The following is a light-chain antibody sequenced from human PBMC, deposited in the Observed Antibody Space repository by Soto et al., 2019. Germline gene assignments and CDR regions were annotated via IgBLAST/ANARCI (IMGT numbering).Light chain of an antibody. CDR1: SSNIGSDF. V-gene: IGLV1-51*01. Sequence: QAVVTQPPSVSAAPGQKVTISCSGSSSNIGSDFVSWYHQLPGTAPKLLIYANYKRPSGIPDRFAGSKSGTSATLGITGLQTGDEADYICFTWDSSMSTVAFGGGTKITV. CDR3: FTWDSSMSTVA. CDR2: ANY. J-gene: IGLJ3*02.